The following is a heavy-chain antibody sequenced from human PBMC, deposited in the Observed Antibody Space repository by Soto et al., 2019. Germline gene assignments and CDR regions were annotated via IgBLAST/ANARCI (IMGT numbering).Heavy chain of an antibody. Sequence: EVQLVESGGGLVKPGGSLRLSCAASGFDFSSYSMNWVRQAPGKGLEWVSSINEDSSYIYYAHSLRGRFTISRDNAKESLYPRLNSLRAEYTAVYYCVRDFGWYFRSGYMDVWGDGATVTVSS. J-gene: IGHJ6*03. V-gene: IGHV3-21*02. CDR1: GFDFSSYS. CDR2: INEDSSYI. D-gene: IGHD2-15*01. CDR3: VRDFGWYFRSGYMDV.